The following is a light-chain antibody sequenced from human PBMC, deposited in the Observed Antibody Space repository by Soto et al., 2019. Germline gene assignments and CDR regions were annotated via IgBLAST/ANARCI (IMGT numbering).Light chain of an antibody. CDR1: QGISTY. CDR3: QQSYSTPPWT. J-gene: IGKJ1*01. V-gene: IGKV1-39*01. Sequence: DIQMTQSPSSLSASVGDRVTIPCRASQGISTYLNWYQQKPGKAPNLLIYAASGLQSGVPSRFSGSGSGTDFTLTISSLQPEDFATYYCQQSYSTPPWTFGQGTKVDIK. CDR2: AAS.